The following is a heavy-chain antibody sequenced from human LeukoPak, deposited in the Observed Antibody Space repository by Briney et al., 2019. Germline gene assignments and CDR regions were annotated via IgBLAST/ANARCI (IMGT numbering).Heavy chain of an antibody. V-gene: IGHV1-69-2*01. Sequence: GASVKVSCKASGYTFTDYCMHWVQQAPGKGLEWMGRVDPEDGETIYAEKFQGRLTITADTSTDTAFVELSSLRSEDTAVYYCARGEIEVVPAPFDYWGQGTLVTVSS. J-gene: IGHJ4*02. CDR1: GYTFTDYC. D-gene: IGHD2-2*01. CDR3: ARGEIEVVPAPFDY. CDR2: VDPEDGET.